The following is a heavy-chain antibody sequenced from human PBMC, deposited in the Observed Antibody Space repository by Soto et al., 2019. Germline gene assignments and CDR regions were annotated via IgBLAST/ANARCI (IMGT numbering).Heavy chain of an antibody. D-gene: IGHD6-6*01. V-gene: IGHV3-53*05. J-gene: IGHJ4*02. CDR1: GFTVSSNY. CDR3: AILSN. CDR2: IYSDGTT. Sequence: EVQLVETGGGLIQPGGSLRLSCAASGFTVSSNYMNWVRQAPGKVLEWLSIIYSDGTTYYADSVKGRFTISRDNFKNTLYLQINNLRADDTSVYYCAILSNWGQGTLVTVSS.